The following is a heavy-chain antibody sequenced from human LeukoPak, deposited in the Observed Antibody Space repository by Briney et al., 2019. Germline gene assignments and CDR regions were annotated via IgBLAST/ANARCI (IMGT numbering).Heavy chain of an antibody. D-gene: IGHD3-3*02. Sequence: GGSLRLSCAVSGLNFSASAIHWVRQASGKGLEWVGRVRSPSHNYATAYAKSLKGRISISRDESKSTAYLQMDSLKTEDTAVYYRRVIFRDKDDYRGQGTLVTVSS. CDR1: GLNFSASA. CDR3: RVIFRDKDDY. V-gene: IGHV3-73*01. J-gene: IGHJ4*02. CDR2: VRSPSHNYAT.